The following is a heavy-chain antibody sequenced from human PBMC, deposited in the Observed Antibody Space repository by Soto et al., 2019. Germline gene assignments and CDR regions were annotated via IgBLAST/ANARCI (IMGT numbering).Heavy chain of an antibody. V-gene: IGHV3-30-3*01. CDR1: GFTFSSYA. CDR2: ISYDGSNK. Sequence: QVQLVESGGGVVQPGRSLRLSCAASGFTFSSYAMHWVRQAPGKGLEWVAVISYDGSNKYYADSVKGRFTISRDNSKNTLYLQMTSLRAEDTAVYYCARPPPMVRGVISYWGQGTLVTVSS. D-gene: IGHD3-10*01. CDR3: ARPPPMVRGVISY. J-gene: IGHJ4*02.